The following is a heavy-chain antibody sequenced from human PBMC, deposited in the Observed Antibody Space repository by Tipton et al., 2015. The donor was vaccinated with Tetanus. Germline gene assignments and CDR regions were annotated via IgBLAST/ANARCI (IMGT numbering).Heavy chain of an antibody. Sequence: LRLSCTVSGGSISSYYWSWIRQPPGKGLEWIGYIYYSGSTNYNPSLKSRVTISVDTSKNQFSLKLSSVTAADTAVYYCARVTGFKYYYYGMDVWGQGTTVTVSS. CDR2: IYYSGST. D-gene: IGHD3-10*01. CDR3: ARVTGFKYYYYGMDV. CDR1: GGSISSYY. J-gene: IGHJ6*02. V-gene: IGHV4-59*01.